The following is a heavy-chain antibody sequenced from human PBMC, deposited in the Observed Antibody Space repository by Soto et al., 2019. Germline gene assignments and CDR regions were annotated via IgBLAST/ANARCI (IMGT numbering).Heavy chain of an antibody. CDR1: GFTFSDYY. J-gene: IGHJ3*02. CDR3: ARSPPHCGGDCFAFDI. Sequence: GGSLRLSCAASGFTFSDYYMSWIRQAPGKGLEWVSYISSSGSTIYYADSVKGRFTISRDNAKNSLYLQMNSLRAEDTAVYYCARSPPHCGGDCFAFDIWGQGTMVPVSS. V-gene: IGHV3-11*01. CDR2: ISSSGSTI. D-gene: IGHD2-21*01.